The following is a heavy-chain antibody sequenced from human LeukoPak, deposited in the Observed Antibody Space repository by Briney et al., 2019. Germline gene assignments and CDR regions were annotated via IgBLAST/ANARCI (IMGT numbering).Heavy chain of an antibody. J-gene: IGHJ4*02. V-gene: IGHV3-23*01. Sequence: GGSLRLSCAASGFTISSYVMSWVRQAPGKGLEWVSTITSGGSTYYADSVKGRFTISRDNSKNMLHLQMKSLRAEDTAVYYCATRGTTATKYFEHWSQGTLVTVSS. CDR1: GFTISSYV. D-gene: IGHD1-1*01. CDR3: ATRGTTATKYFEH. CDR2: ITSGGST.